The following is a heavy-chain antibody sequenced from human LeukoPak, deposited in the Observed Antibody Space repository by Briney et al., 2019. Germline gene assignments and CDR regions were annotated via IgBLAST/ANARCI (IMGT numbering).Heavy chain of an antibody. J-gene: IGHJ4*02. Sequence: GGSLRLSCVASGFPFSSYWMTWVRQAPGKGLEWVATTSFDVSNKYYADSVKGRFTISRDNSKNTLYLQMNSLRTEDTAVYSCARGYCTSTSCYNDYWGQGTLVTVSS. CDR2: TSFDVSNK. CDR1: GFPFSSYW. V-gene: IGHV3-30*03. D-gene: IGHD2-2*02. CDR3: ARGYCTSTSCYNDY.